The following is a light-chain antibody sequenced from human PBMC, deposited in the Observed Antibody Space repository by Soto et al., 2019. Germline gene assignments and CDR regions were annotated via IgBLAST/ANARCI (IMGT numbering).Light chain of an antibody. J-gene: IGKJ4*01. V-gene: IGKV3-20*01. CDR1: ESVSDNF. CDR2: AAS. CDR3: QQHGDSRT. Sequence: EIVLTQSPGTLSLSPGGSAALSCRSTESVSDNFLAWYQQKPGQAPRLLIYAASSRATGIPDRFSGSGSGTDFTLTISRLEPEDFVVYYCQQHGDSRTFGGGTKVDIK.